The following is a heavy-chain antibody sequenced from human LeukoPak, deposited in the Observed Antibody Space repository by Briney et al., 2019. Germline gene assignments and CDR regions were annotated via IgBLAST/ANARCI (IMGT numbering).Heavy chain of an antibody. J-gene: IGHJ4*02. CDR3: AKPLQLGAYYFDY. CDR1: GFTFSSYG. CDR2: IRYDGSNK. Sequence: PGGSLRLFCAASGFTFSSYGMHWVRQAPGKGLEWVAFIRYDGSNKYYADSVKGRFTISRDNSKNTPYLQMNSLRAEDTAVYYCAKPLQLGAYYFDYWGQGTLVTVSS. V-gene: IGHV3-30*02. D-gene: IGHD5-18*01.